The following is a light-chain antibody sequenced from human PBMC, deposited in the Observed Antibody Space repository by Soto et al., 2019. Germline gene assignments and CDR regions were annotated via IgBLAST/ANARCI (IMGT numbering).Light chain of an antibody. CDR1: GSNVGSYKL. CDR2: EVN. Sequence: QSALTQPASVSGSPGQSITISCTGTGSNVGSYKLVSWYQQHPGKAPKLMILEVNKRPSGVSNRFSGSKSGNTASLTISGLKVEDEADYYCCSSGGSPTYVFGTGTKVTVL. CDR3: CSSGGSPTYV. V-gene: IGLV2-23*02. J-gene: IGLJ1*01.